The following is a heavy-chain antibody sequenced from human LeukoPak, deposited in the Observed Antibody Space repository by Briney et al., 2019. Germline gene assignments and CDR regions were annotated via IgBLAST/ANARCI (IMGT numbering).Heavy chain of an antibody. D-gene: IGHD4-17*01. CDR2: IYTSRST. CDR1: GGSISSGSYY. J-gene: IGHJ4*02. Sequence: SQTLSLTCTVSGGSISSGSYYWSWIRQPAGKGLEWIGRIYTSRSTNYNPSLKSRVTISIETSKNQFSLKLSSVTAADTAVYYCARNYGDYLFDYWGQGTLVTVSS. V-gene: IGHV4-61*02. CDR3: ARNYGDYLFDY.